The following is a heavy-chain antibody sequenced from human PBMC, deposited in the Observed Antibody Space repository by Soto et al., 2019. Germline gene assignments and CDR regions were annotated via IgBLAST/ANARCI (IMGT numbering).Heavy chain of an antibody. Sequence: PSETLSLTCTVSGGSINSGGYYWSWIRQHPGEGLECLGAIYYSGSPYYNTSLKSRVSISVDSSKNQFSLKLSSVTAADMAMYYCARGPGGFGELFLDFWGQGTLVTVSS. V-gene: IGHV4-31*03. CDR3: ARGPGGFGELFLDF. J-gene: IGHJ4*02. D-gene: IGHD3-10*01. CDR1: GGSINSGGYY. CDR2: IYYSGSP.